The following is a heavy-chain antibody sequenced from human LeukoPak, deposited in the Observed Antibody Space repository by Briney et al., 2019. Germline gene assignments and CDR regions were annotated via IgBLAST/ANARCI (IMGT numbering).Heavy chain of an antibody. Sequence: ASVKVSCKASGYTFTSYGISWVRQAPGQGLEWIGWISAYNGNTNYAQKLQGRVTMTTDTSRSTAYMELRSLRSDDTAVYYCARVLRYFVRMDVWGQGTTVTVSS. CDR2: ISAYNGNT. CDR3: ARVLRYFVRMDV. V-gene: IGHV1-18*01. D-gene: IGHD3-9*01. CDR1: GYTFTSYG. J-gene: IGHJ6*02.